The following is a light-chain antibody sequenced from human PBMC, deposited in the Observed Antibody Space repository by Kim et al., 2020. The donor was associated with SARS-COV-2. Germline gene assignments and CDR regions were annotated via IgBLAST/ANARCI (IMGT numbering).Light chain of an antibody. V-gene: IGLV3-19*01. CDR2: GKN. Sequence: SSELTQDPAVSVALGQTVRITCQGDSLRTYYASWYQQKPGQAPLLVIYGKNNRPSGIPDRFSGSSSGDTGSLTITGAQAEDEAYYYCNSRDSRGLWLFGGGTKVTVL. CDR3: NSRDSRGLWL. CDR1: SLRTYY. J-gene: IGLJ3*02.